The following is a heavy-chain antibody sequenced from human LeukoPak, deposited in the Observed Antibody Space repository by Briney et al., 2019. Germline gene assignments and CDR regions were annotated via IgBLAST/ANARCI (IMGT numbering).Heavy chain of an antibody. CDR3: AKDEATSGGWLAS. D-gene: IGHD3-16*01. V-gene: IGHV3-53*01. CDR1: GFTVSVTH. Sequence: GGSLRLSCAASGFTVSVTHMSWVRQAPGKGLEWVSAMYTGGTTYYADSVMGRFTVSRDNSRNTVFLHMNSLRVDDTAVYYCAKDEATSGGWLASWGQGTLVTVSS. J-gene: IGHJ4*02. CDR2: MYTGGTT.